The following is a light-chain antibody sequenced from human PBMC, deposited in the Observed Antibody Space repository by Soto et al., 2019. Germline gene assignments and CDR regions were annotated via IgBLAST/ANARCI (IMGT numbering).Light chain of an antibody. J-gene: IGKJ2*01. CDR2: GAS. V-gene: IGKV3-20*01. Sequence: EIVLTQSPGTLSLSPGEGATLSCRASQSVSSTFLAWYQQKPGQSPMLLIYGASSRATGIPDRFSGSGSGTDFTLTISRLEPEDSEVYYCQQYGNSRYIFGQGTKLEIK. CDR3: QQYGNSRYI. CDR1: QSVSSTF.